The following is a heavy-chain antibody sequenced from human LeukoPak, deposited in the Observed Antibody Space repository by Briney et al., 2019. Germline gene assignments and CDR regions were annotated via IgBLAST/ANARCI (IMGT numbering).Heavy chain of an antibody. D-gene: IGHD4-17*01. CDR3: VRGDYGDYTLFDY. CDR2: IYSGGST. Sequence: GGSLRLSCAASGFTVSSNYMSWVRQAPGKGLEWVSVIYSGGSTYYADSVKGRFTISRDNSKNTLYLQMNSLRAEDTAVYYCVRGDYGDYTLFDYSGQGTLVTVSS. V-gene: IGHV3-53*01. J-gene: IGHJ4*02. CDR1: GFTVSSNY.